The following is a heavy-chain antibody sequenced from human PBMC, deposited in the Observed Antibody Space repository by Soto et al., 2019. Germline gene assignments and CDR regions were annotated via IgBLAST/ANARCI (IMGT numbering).Heavy chain of an antibody. D-gene: IGHD3-10*01. CDR2: IGHSGST. J-gene: IGHJ4*02. V-gene: IGHV4-34*01. Sequence: PSETLSLTCAVFGGSFSGYFWSWVHQPPGRGLDWIGEIGHSGSTNYNPSLKSRVTISIDTSKNQFSLKLSSVTAADTAVYYCARGRHFYGIDYWGQGALVTVSS. CDR1: GGSFSGYF. CDR3: ARGRHFYGIDY.